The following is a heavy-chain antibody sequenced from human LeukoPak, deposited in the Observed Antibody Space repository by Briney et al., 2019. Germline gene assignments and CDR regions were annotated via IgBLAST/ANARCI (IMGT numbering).Heavy chain of an antibody. D-gene: IGHD6-6*01. Sequence: GGSLRLSCAASGFSFITVTMNWVRQAPGKGLEWVSSISSSSYYIYYADSVKGRFTISRDNAKNSLYLQMNSLSAEDTAVYYCARDPSSSSAFDYWGQGTLVTVSS. V-gene: IGHV3-21*01. CDR1: GFSFITVT. CDR3: ARDPSSSSAFDY. J-gene: IGHJ4*02. CDR2: ISSSSYYI.